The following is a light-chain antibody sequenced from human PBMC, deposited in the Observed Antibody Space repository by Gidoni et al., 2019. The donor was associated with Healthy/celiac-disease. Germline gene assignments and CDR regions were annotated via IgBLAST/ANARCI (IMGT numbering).Light chain of an antibody. V-gene: IGKV1-5*01. Sequence: DIQMTQSPSTLSASVGDRVTITCRASQSISSWLAWYQQKPGKAPKLLIYDASSLESGVTSRFSGSGSGTEFTITISSLQPDDFATYYCQQYNSFPYTFGQGTKLEIK. CDR3: QQYNSFPYT. CDR1: QSISSW. CDR2: DAS. J-gene: IGKJ2*01.